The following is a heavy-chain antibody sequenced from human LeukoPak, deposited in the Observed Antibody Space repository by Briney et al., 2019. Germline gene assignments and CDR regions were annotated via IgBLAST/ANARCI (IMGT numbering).Heavy chain of an antibody. D-gene: IGHD2-2*01. CDR2: ISTTSTTI. Sequence: GGSLRLSCTASGFTFNSYAMNWVRQAPGKGLEWLSYISTTSTTIYYTDSVRGRFTISRDNANNLLFLQMNSLRAEDTAVYYCARPAPPDCSSTSCYGRYYYYGMDVWGQGTTVTVSS. CDR3: ARPAPPDCSSTSCYGRYYYYGMDV. CDR1: GFTFNSYA. J-gene: IGHJ6*02. V-gene: IGHV3-48*01.